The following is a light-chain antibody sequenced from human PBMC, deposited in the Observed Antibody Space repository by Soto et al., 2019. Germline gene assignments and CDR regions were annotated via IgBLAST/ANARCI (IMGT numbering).Light chain of an antibody. J-gene: IGKJ2*01. CDR1: QSLLHSDGNTY. Sequence: DIVMTQTPLSSPVTLGQPASISCRSSQSLLHSDGNTYLSWVQQRPGQPPRLLIYKISNRLSGVPDRFSGSGAGTDFTLKISRVEADDVGAYYCMQATHYPPYTFGQGTKLEI. CDR3: MQATHYPPYT. V-gene: IGKV2-24*01. CDR2: KIS.